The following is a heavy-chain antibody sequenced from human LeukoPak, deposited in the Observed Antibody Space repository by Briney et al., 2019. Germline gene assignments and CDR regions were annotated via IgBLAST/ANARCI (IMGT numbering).Heavy chain of an antibody. CDR1: GGSISSYY. CDR3: ARGSSGSYYENAFDM. Sequence: PSETLSLTCTVSGGSISSYYWSWIRQPAGKGLEWIGRIYTSGSTNYNPSLKSRVTMSVDTSKNQVSLKLSSVTAADTAVYYCARGSSGSYYENAFDMWGHGTMVTVSS. V-gene: IGHV4-4*07. CDR2: IYTSGST. D-gene: IGHD3-22*01. J-gene: IGHJ3*02.